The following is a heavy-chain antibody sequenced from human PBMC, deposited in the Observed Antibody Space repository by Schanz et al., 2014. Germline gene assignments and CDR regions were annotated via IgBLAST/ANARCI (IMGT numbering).Heavy chain of an antibody. CDR3: ARAPVTVGTYHYYMDV. CDR1: GYTFTSYD. J-gene: IGHJ6*03. Sequence: QVQLVQSGAEVKKPGASVKVSCKASGYTFTSYDINWVRQATGQGLEWMGWMNPTTGNRGYAQKFQGRVTMTRHTSISTAYMELSSLRSEDTAVYYCARAPVTVGTYHYYMDVWGKGTTVTVSS. CDR2: MNPTTGNR. V-gene: IGHV1-8*01. D-gene: IGHD4-17*01.